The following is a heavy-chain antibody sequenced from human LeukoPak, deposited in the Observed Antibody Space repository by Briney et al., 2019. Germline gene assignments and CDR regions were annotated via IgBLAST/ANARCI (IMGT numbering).Heavy chain of an antibody. CDR1: GFSFSNHW. CDR2: ITGDGSST. V-gene: IGHV3-74*01. Sequence: LPGGSLRLSCAASGFSFSNHWMHWVRQVPGKGLVWVSRITGDGSSTSYADSVKGRFSISRDNAKNTVYLLMNSLRVEDAAVYYCASDRGGWTFWGQGTMVTVSS. D-gene: IGHD3-16*01. J-gene: IGHJ3*01. CDR3: ASDRGGWTF.